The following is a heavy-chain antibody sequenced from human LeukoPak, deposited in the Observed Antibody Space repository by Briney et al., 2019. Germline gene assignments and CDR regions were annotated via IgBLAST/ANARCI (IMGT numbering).Heavy chain of an antibody. Sequence: GGSLRLSCAASGFTFSSYGMHWVRQAPGKGLEWVAVISYDGSNKYYADSVKGRFTISRDNSKNTLYLQMNSLRAEDTAVYYCARGANFDYWGQGTLVTVSS. J-gene: IGHJ4*02. V-gene: IGHV3-30*03. CDR2: ISYDGSNK. D-gene: IGHD4/OR15-4a*01. CDR1: GFTFSSYG. CDR3: ARGANFDY.